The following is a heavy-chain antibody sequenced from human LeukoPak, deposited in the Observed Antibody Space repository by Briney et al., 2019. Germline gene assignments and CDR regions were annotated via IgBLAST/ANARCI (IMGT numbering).Heavy chain of an antibody. Sequence: HPGGSLRLSCAASGFTVSSNYMSWVRQAPGKGLEWVSVIYSGGRTNYADSVKGRFTISRDDSKNTLYLQMNSLRTEDTAVYYCARDGMTTFDYWGQGTLVTVSS. J-gene: IGHJ4*02. CDR3: ARDGMTTFDY. CDR1: GFTVSSNY. D-gene: IGHD4-17*01. CDR2: IYSGGRT. V-gene: IGHV3-66*02.